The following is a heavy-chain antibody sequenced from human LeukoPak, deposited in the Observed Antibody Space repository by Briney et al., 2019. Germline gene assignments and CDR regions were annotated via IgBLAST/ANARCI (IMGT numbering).Heavy chain of an antibody. CDR1: GGTSSSYA. CDR2: IIPIFGTA. Sequence: ASVKVSCKASGGTSSSYAISWVRQAPGQGLEWMGGIIPIFGTANYAQKFQGRVTITADESTSTAYMELSSLRSEDTAVYYCARVDTAMVLDYWGQGTLVTVSS. CDR3: ARVDTAMVLDY. J-gene: IGHJ4*02. V-gene: IGHV1-69*13. D-gene: IGHD5-18*01.